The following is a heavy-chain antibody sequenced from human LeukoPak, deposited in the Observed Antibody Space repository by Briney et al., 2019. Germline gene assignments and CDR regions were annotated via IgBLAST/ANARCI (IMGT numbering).Heavy chain of an antibody. V-gene: IGHV6-1*01. CDR3: ARDRDSDFEWGPYDP. D-gene: IGHD4-11*01. J-gene: IGHJ5*02. CDR1: GERVSSNTAS. Sequence: PSQTLSLTCAISGERVSSNTASWNWFRQSPSRGLEWLGRTYYRSKWSNNYAPSVKGRITINADTSRNQFSLHLNSVTPEDTAVCFCARDRDSDFEWGPYDPWGQGTLVVVSS. CDR2: TYYRSKWSN.